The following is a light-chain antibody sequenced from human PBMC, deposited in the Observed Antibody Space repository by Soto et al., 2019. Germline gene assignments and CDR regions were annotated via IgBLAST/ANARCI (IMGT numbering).Light chain of an antibody. CDR1: SSNIGSNS. CDR2: RNH. CDR3: AAWDDIRNWV. J-gene: IGLJ3*02. V-gene: IGLV1-44*01. Sequence: QSVMTQPPSASGTPGQTVTISCSGSSSNIGSNSAYWYQQIPGTAPKLIIYRNHQRPSGVPDRFSGSKSGTSASLTISGLQSEDEADYHCAAWDDIRNWVFGGGTKLTVL.